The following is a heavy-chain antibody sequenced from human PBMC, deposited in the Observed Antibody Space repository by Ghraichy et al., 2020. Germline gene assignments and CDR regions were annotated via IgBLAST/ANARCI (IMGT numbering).Heavy chain of an antibody. CDR1: GFTFSSYA. V-gene: IGHV3-23*01. D-gene: IGHD6-13*01. CDR3: AKDSYSNLMDHSSSWSRPPNDAFDI. CDR2: ISGSGGST. J-gene: IGHJ3*02. Sequence: GESLNISCAASGFTFSSYAMSWVRQAPGKGLEWVSAISGSGGSTYYADSVKGRFTISRDNSKNTLYLQMNSLRAEDTAVYYCAKDSYSNLMDHSSSWSRPPNDAFDIWGQGTMVTVSS.